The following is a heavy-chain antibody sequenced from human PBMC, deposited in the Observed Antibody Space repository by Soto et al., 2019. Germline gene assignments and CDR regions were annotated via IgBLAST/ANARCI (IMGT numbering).Heavy chain of an antibody. J-gene: IGHJ3*02. V-gene: IGHV1-46*01. CDR2: IDTRGGST. CDR1: GYTFTRYN. D-gene: IGHD3-10*01. CDR3: ARDLPRDLVRGSFDI. Sequence: QAQLVQSGAEVKKPGASANISCKASGYTFTRYNIHWVRQAPGQGIEWMGIIDTRGGSTDYTQRFQGRVTMTRDTSTGTVYMHLSSLGSEDTAIYYCARDLPRDLVRGSFDIWGQGTMVTVSS.